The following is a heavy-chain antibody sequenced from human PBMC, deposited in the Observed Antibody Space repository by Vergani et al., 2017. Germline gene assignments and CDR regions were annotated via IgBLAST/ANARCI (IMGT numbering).Heavy chain of an antibody. J-gene: IGHJ4*02. Sequence: QVQLQESGPGLVKPSEILSITCTVSGGYISSYYWSWIRPPPGKGLEWIGNIYYSGSTNYNPSLKSRVTTSVDTSMNQFSLKQNSVTAADTAVYYCARGAYYYFWRGYFDYWGQGTLVTVSS. CDR1: GGYISSYY. D-gene: IGHD3-3*01. V-gene: IGHV4-59*01. CDR2: IYYSGST. CDR3: ARGAYYYFWRGYFDY.